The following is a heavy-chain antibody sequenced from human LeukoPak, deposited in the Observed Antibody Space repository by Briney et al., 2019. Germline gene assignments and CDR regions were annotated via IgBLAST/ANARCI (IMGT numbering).Heavy chain of an antibody. J-gene: IGHJ4*02. V-gene: IGHV1-18*01. CDR1: GYTFTSYG. CDR3: ARAPYDFWTYPPFY. Sequence: ASVKVSCTASGYTFTSYGISWVRQAPGQGLEWMGWISAYNGNTNYAQKLQGRVTMTTDTSTSTAYMELRSLRSDDTAVYYCARAPYDFWTYPPFYWGQGTLVTVSS. CDR2: ISAYNGNT. D-gene: IGHD3-3*01.